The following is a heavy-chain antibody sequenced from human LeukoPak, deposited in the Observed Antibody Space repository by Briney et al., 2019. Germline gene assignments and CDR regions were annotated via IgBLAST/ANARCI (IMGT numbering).Heavy chain of an antibody. CDR1: GFTFSSYG. J-gene: IGHJ5*02. Sequence: GGSLRLSCAASGFTFSSYGMHWVRQAPGKGLEWVAFIRYDGSNKYYADSVKGRFTIYRDNAKNLLFLQMNNLRAEDTAVYYCARDVDRRDDPWGQGILVTVSS. V-gene: IGHV3-30*02. CDR2: IRYDGSNK. D-gene: IGHD3-9*01. CDR3: ARDVDRRDDP.